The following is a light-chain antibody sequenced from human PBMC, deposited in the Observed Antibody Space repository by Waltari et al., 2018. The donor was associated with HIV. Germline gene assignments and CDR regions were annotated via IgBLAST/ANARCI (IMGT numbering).Light chain of an antibody. V-gene: IGKV1-5*03. CDR3: QEYDRFTGT. Sequence: DIQMTQSPSTLSASVGDSVTITCRASENINRWLAWYQQKPGKAPNLLIYQASSLDSGVPSRFSGSGSGKEFTLTINSLQPDDFGTYFCQEYDRFTGTFGQGTKVEIK. J-gene: IGKJ1*01. CDR2: QAS. CDR1: ENINRW.